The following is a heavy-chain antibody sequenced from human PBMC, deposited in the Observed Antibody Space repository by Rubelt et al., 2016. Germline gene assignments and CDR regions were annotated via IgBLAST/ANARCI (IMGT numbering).Heavy chain of an antibody. CDR3: ARGNTALVSLNY. V-gene: IGHV4-39*07. J-gene: IGHJ4*02. CDR2: IYYSGST. D-gene: IGHD5-18*01. Sequence: QLQLQESGPGLVKPSETLTLTCTVSGGSISSSSYFWGWIRQPPGKGLEWIGSIYYSGSTYYNPSLKSRITISMDTSKNQFSLKRSSVTAADTAVYYCARGNTALVSLNYWGQGTLVTVSS. CDR1: GGSISSSSYF.